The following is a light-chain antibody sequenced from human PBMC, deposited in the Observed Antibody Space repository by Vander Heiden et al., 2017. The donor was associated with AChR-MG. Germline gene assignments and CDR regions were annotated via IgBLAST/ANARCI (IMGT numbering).Light chain of an antibody. Sequence: SYELTQPPSVSVSPGQTASITCPGDKLGDKYACWYQQKPGQYLVLVIYQDSKRPSGSPERFSGSNSGNTATLTISGTQAMDEADYYCQAWDSSTGVFGTGTKVTVL. CDR2: QDS. CDR3: QAWDSSTGV. V-gene: IGLV3-1*01. J-gene: IGLJ1*01. CDR1: KLGDKY.